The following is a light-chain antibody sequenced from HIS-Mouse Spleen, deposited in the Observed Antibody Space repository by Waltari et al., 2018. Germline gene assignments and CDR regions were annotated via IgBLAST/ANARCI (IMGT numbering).Light chain of an antibody. CDR2: DNN. CDR3: GTWDSSLSAVV. CDR1: SSNIGNHH. J-gene: IGLJ2*01. Sequence: QSVLTQPPSVSAAPGQKVTISCSGSSSNIGNHHVPLYQQLPGTAPKLLIYDNNKRPSGIPDRFSGSKSGTSATLGITGLQTGDEADYYCGTWDSSLSAVVFGGGTKLTVL. V-gene: IGLV1-51*01.